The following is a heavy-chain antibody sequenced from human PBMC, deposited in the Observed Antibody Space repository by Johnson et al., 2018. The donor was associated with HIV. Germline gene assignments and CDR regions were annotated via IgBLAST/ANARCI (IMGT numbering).Heavy chain of an antibody. J-gene: IGHJ3*02. CDR2: ISWNSGSI. V-gene: IGHV3-9*01. Sequence: VQLVESGGGLVQPGRSLRLSCAASGFTFDDYAMHWVRQAPGKGLEWVSGISWNSGSIGYADSVKGRFTISRDHAKNTLYLQMNSLRDEDTAGYYCAKELGIPSGWYRGAFDIWGQGTMVTGSS. D-gene: IGHD6-19*01. CDR1: GFTFDDYA. CDR3: AKELGIPSGWYRGAFDI.